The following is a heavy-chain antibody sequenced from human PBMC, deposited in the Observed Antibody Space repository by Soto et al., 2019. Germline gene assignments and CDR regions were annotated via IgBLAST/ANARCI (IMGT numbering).Heavy chain of an antibody. CDR1: GGTFSSYA. Sequence: QVQLVQSGAEVKKPGSSVKVSCKASGGTFSSYAISWVRQAPGEGLEWMRGIIPIFGTADYAQKFQGRVTIPAAESTSTAYMALRSLISEDTAVYYCARHVPAAGYYYGMDVWGQGTTVTVSS. J-gene: IGHJ6*02. D-gene: IGHD2-2*01. CDR2: IIPIFGTA. CDR3: ARHVPAAGYYYGMDV. V-gene: IGHV1-69*12.